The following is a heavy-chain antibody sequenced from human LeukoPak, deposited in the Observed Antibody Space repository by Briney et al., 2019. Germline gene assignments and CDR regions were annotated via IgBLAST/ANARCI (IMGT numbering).Heavy chain of an antibody. CDR1: GFTFSSYA. D-gene: IGHD3-3*01. V-gene: IGHV3-23*01. CDR3: AKDGYYDFWSGYYKDYYYYYMDV. J-gene: IGHJ6*03. CDR2: ISGSGGST. Sequence: GGSLRLSCAASGFTFSSYAMSWVRQAPGKGLEWVSAISGSGGSTYYAASVKGRFTISRDNSKNTLYLQMNSLRAEDTAVYYCAKDGYYDFWSGYYKDYYYYYMDVWGKGTTVTVSS.